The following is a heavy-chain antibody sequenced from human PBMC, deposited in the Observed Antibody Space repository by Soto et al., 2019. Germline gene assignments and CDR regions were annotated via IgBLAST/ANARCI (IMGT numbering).Heavy chain of an antibody. J-gene: IGHJ4*02. CDR2: IYHSGST. CDR3: ARLSYYYDSSGPLDY. Sequence: SETLSLTCAVSGGSISSGGYSWSWIRQPPGKGLEWIGYIYHSGSTYYNPSLKSRVTISVDRSKNQFSLKLSSVTAADTAVYYCARLSYYYDSSGPLDYWGQGTLVTVSS. V-gene: IGHV4-30-2*01. D-gene: IGHD3-22*01. CDR1: GGSISSGGYS.